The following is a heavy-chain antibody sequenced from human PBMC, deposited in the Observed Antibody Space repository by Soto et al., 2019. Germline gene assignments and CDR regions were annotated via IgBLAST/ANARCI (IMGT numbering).Heavy chain of an antibody. Sequence: QVQLQESGPGLVKPSGTLSLTCAVSGGSISSSNWWSWVLQPPGKGLEWIEEIYHSGSTNYNPSLTSRVTISVDKSKNQFSLKLSSVTAADTAVYYCARVVGGYYYGMDVWGQGTTVTVSS. J-gene: IGHJ6*02. CDR1: GGSISSSNW. V-gene: IGHV4-4*02. D-gene: IGHD2-2*01. CDR3: ARVVGGYYYGMDV. CDR2: IYHSGST.